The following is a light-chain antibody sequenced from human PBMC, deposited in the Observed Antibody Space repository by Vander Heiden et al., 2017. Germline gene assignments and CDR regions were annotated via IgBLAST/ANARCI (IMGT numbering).Light chain of an antibody. Sequence: QSALTQPASVSGSPGQSITISCTGTSSDVGSYNLVSWCHQPPTKTPILMIYEVRSRPSGVSNRFSGSKSGNTASLTISGLQAEDEADYYCCSYAGSSTFVVFGGGTKLTVL. V-gene: IGLV2-23*02. CDR2: EVR. CDR1: SSDVGSYNL. CDR3: CSYAGSSTFVV. J-gene: IGLJ2*01.